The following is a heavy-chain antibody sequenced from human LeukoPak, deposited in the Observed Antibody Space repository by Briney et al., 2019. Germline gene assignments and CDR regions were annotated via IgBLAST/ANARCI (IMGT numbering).Heavy chain of an antibody. D-gene: IGHD6-19*01. CDR3: ARGARYSSGWYEY. J-gene: IGHJ4*02. Sequence: PSETLSLTCIVSGGSISSGTYYWGWIRQPPGKGLEWIGTIYYSGSTYYNTSLKSRVTISVDTSKNQFSLKLSSVTAADTAVYYCARGARYSSGWYEYWGQGTLVTVSS. CDR1: GGSISSGTYY. CDR2: IYYSGST. V-gene: IGHV4-39*07.